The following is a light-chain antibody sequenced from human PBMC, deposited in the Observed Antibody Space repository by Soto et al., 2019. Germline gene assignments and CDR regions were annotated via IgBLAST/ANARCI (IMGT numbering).Light chain of an antibody. Sequence: EIVLTQSPGTLSSSPGERITLSCRASQSVSSNYLAWYQQKPGQAPRLLIYGASSRATGIPDRFSGSGSGTDFTLTISRLEPEDFAVYYCQQYGSSPETFGQGTKVDI. CDR3: QQYGSSPET. CDR1: QSVSSNY. J-gene: IGKJ1*01. CDR2: GAS. V-gene: IGKV3-20*01.